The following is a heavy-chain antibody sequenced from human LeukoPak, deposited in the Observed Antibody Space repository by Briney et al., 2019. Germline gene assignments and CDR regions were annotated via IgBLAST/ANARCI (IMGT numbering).Heavy chain of an antibody. V-gene: IGHV2-70*11. CDR1: GFSLSTSGMC. CDR2: IDWDDDK. J-gene: IGHJ4*02. CDR3: ARALCGYSYGYDY. Sequence: SGPALVKPTQTLTLTCTFSGFSLSTSGMCVRCIRQLPGKALEWLARIDWDDDKYYSTSLKTRLTISKDTSKNQVVLTMTNMDPVDTATYYCARALCGYSYGYDYWGQGTLVTVSS. D-gene: IGHD5-18*01.